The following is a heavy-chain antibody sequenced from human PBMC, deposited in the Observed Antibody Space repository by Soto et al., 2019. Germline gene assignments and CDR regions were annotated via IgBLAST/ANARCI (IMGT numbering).Heavy chain of an antibody. CDR1: GGSINSGGYY. J-gene: IGHJ4*02. Sequence: QVQLQESGPGLVKPSQTLSLTCTVSGGSINSGGYYWSWIRQHPGKGLEWIGYIYNSGSTYYNPSLRRRVTISVDTSKNQSSLKLSSVTAADTAVYCCARGITMVRGVIHTPYFDYWGQGTLVTVSS. CDR2: IYNSGST. V-gene: IGHV4-31*03. D-gene: IGHD3-10*01. CDR3: ARGITMVRGVIHTPYFDY.